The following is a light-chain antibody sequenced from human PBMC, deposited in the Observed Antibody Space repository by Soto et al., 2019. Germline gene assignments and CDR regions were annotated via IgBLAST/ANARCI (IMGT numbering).Light chain of an antibody. CDR1: ESVGST. V-gene: IGKV3-15*01. J-gene: IGKJ4*02. CDR3: PQYSTSLT. Sequence: EIFMTQSPANLSVSPGEKVILSCRASESVGSTLAGYQQKPGQAPRLLIRGASTRATGIPARFSGSGSGTEFTLTIISVQSEDFAVYYCPQYSTSLTFGGGT. CDR2: GAS.